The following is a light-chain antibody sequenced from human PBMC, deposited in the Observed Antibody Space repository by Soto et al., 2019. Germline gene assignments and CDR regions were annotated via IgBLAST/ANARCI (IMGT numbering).Light chain of an antibody. V-gene: IGLV1-44*01. CDR1: SSNIGRNT. CDR3: AGWDDSLNGPV. J-gene: IGLJ2*01. CDR2: SNN. Sequence: QSVLTQPPSASGTPGQRVTISCSGSSSNIGRNTVNWYQQLPGTAPKLLIYSNNQRPYGVPDRFSGSKSGTSGSLAISGLQSEDEADYYCAGWDDSLNGPVFGGGTKLTVL.